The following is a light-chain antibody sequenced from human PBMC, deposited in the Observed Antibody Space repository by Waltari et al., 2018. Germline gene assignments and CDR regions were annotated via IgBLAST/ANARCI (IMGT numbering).Light chain of an antibody. Sequence: EIVMTQSPATLSVSPGVRVTLSCRASQSVSSNLAWYQQKPGQAPRVLIYAASTRATGIPARFSGSGSGTEFTLTISSLQSEDFAVYYCQQYNNWPPMYTFGQGTKLEIK. J-gene: IGKJ2*01. CDR3: QQYNNWPPMYT. CDR1: QSVSSN. CDR2: AAS. V-gene: IGKV3-15*01.